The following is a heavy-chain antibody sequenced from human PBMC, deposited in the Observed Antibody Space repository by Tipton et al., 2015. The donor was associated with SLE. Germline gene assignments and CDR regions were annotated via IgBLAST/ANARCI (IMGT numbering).Heavy chain of an antibody. Sequence: TLSLTCTVSGGSINSYYWTWIRQAPGEGLEWIADISYSGSTNYSPSLKSRVTISVDTSKNQFSLKLSSVTAADTAVYYCARHSDSGWYYFDYWGQGTRVTVPP. CDR1: GGSINSYY. V-gene: IGHV4-59*08. CDR3: ARHSDSGWYYFDY. D-gene: IGHD6-19*01. J-gene: IGHJ4*02. CDR2: ISYSGST.